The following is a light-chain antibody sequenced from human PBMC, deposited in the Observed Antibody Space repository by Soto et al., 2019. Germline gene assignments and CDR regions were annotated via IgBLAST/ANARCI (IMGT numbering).Light chain of an antibody. CDR3: QQYNSYSWT. Sequence: DIQMTQSPSTLSASVGDRVTITCRASQSISSWLAWYQQKPGKAPKLLIYDASSLESGVPSRFSGSGSGTEFTLTISGLQPDDFATYYCQQYNSYSWTFGQGNKVEIK. V-gene: IGKV1-5*01. J-gene: IGKJ1*01. CDR1: QSISSW. CDR2: DAS.